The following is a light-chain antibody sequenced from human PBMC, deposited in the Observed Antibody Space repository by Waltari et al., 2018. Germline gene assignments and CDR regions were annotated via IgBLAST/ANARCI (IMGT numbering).Light chain of an antibody. V-gene: IGKV3-15*01. CDR2: GAS. CDR1: QSISSD. J-gene: IGKJ1*01. CDR3: QQYYRWWT. Sequence: EIVMPQSPATLSVSPGDSATLSCRASQSISSDLAWYQQKPGQAPRLLIYGASTRATGIPDRFSGSGSGTEFTLTISSLQSEDFAVYYCQQYYRWWTFGLGTKVERK.